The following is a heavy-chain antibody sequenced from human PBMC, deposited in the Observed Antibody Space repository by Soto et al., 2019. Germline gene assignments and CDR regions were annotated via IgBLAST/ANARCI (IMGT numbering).Heavy chain of an antibody. CDR2: ISSSGIP. V-gene: IGHV4-59*08. CDR3: ARHGFGSLHGLVDV. Sequence: SETLSLTCTVSGGSINTFFWTWIRQAPGRGLEWIAYISSSGIPTYTPSLKSRLTISVDPSQSQFSLRLDSVTVTDTAVYYCARHGFGSLHGLVDVWGQGTTVTVSS. D-gene: IGHD3-10*01. CDR1: GGSINTFF. J-gene: IGHJ6*02.